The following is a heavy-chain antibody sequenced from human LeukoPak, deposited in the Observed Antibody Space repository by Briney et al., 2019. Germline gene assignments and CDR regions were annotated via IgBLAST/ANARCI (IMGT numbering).Heavy chain of an antibody. CDR2: IYYTGST. Sequence: PSETLSLTCTVSGGSLSTYYWSWIPQPPGKGLEWMGYIYYTGSTNYNPSLKSRVTMSVDTSKNQFSLKLNSVTAADTAVYYCARASGGYYNNWFDPWGQGTLVTVSS. J-gene: IGHJ5*02. CDR1: GGSLSTYY. V-gene: IGHV4-59*01. CDR3: ARASGGYYNNWFDP. D-gene: IGHD3-22*01.